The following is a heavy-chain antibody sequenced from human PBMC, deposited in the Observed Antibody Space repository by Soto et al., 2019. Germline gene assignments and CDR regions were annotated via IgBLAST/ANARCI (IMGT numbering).Heavy chain of an antibody. Sequence: SETLSLTCSVSGGSISSHSYYWGWIRQPPGKGLEWIGHIHYNGNSYYNPSLKGRATISADTSEDQFSLRLSSVTAADTALYYCAARYCSTTVCYYFDHWGQGTLVTVSS. V-gene: IGHV4-39*01. CDR3: AARYCSTTVCYYFDH. CDR2: IHYNGNS. J-gene: IGHJ4*02. CDR1: GGSISSHSYY. D-gene: IGHD2-15*01.